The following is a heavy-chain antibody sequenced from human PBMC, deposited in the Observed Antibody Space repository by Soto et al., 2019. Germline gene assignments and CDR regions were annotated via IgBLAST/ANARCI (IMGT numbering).Heavy chain of an antibody. CDR3: ARSGLALPYSASHWFDP. Sequence: PGGSLRLSCVGSEFTFSNYEMNWVRQAPGKGLEWVSYISYTGSTIYYADSVRGRFTISRDNSKNSLYLQMNSLRAEDTAVYYCARSGLALPYSASHWFDPWGHGTLVTVSS. J-gene: IGHJ5*02. CDR2: ISYTGSTI. V-gene: IGHV3-48*03. D-gene: IGHD3-22*01. CDR1: EFTFSNYE.